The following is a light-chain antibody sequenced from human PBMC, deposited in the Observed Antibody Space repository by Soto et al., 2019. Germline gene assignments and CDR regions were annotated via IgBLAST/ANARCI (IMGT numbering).Light chain of an antibody. V-gene: IGKV1-33*01. Sequence: DIQMTQSPSSLSASVGDRVTITCQASQDISNYLNWYQQKPGKAPKLLIYDASNLETGVPSRFSGSGSGTDFTFTISSLQPEDIATYYCQQRRNWPLTFGGGTKVEI. CDR2: DAS. CDR1: QDISNY. CDR3: QQRRNWPLT. J-gene: IGKJ4*01.